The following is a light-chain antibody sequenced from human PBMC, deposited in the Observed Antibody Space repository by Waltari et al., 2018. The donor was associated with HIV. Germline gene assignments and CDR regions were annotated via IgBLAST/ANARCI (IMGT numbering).Light chain of an antibody. J-gene: IGLJ2*01. V-gene: IGLV2-14*01. Sequence: QPALTQPASVSGSPGQSITIPCTGANTDIGLYNLVSWYRQHPDKAPQLVIYGVNTRPSGVSDRFSGSKSGNTASLTISSLQAEDEADYYCSSYTNTDILLFGGGTKLTVL. CDR3: SSYTNTDILL. CDR2: GVN. CDR1: NTDIGLYNL.